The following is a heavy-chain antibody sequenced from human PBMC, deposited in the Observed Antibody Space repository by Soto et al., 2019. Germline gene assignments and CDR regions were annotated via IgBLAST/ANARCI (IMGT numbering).Heavy chain of an antibody. V-gene: IGHV5-51*01. Sequence: GESLKISCKGSGYSFISYWIGWVRQMPGKGLEWMGIIYPGDSDTRYSPSFQGQVTISADKSISTAYLQWSSLKASDTAMYYRARRDFGGYCSSTNCYGLDVWGQGTTVTVSS. CDR1: GYSFISYW. CDR3: ARRDFGGYCSSTNCYGLDV. D-gene: IGHD2-2*01. CDR2: IYPGDSDT. J-gene: IGHJ6*02.